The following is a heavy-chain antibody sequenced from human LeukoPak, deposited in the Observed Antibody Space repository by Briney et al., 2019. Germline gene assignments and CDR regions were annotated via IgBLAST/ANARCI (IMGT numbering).Heavy chain of an antibody. V-gene: IGHV3-30*02. CDR1: GFTFSSSG. CDR2: IRHDGSKK. D-gene: IGHD1-26*01. CDR3: AKGPSGNQFDP. Sequence: GGSLRCSAAASGFTFSSSGMHWVRQAPGKGLEGVAFIRHDGSKKYYANSVKGRFTISRDNSKNTVYVQMNTLRPEDTAVYYCAKGPSGNQFDPWGQGTLVTVSS. J-gene: IGHJ5*02.